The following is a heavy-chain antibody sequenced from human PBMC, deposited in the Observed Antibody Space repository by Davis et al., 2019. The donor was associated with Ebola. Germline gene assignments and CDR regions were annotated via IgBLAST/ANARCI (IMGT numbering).Heavy chain of an antibody. D-gene: IGHD5-12*01. CDR3: VRDSGYYSHDY. J-gene: IGHJ4*01. CDR2: IDPDGTGT. Sequence: GESLKISCAASGFTFSNFHIHWVRQTPGKGLVWVARIDPDGTGTNYADSVKGRFTISRDNAKSTLSLQMNSLRVEDTAVYYCVRDSGYYSHDYWGHGTLVTVSS. V-gene: IGHV3-74*01. CDR1: GFTFSNFH.